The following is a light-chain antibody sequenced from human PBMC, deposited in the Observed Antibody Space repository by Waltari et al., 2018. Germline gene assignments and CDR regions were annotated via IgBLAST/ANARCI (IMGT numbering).Light chain of an antibody. CDR2: AAS. Sequence: IQLTQSPPFLSASVGDSVTITCRASQTISIYLAWYQQKPGKAPKLLIYAASTLQRGVPSRFSGSASGTEFSLTISSLQPEDSATYYCQQLNSYRYTFGQGTKLEIK. CDR1: QTISIY. J-gene: IGKJ2*01. V-gene: IGKV1-9*01. CDR3: QQLNSYRYT.